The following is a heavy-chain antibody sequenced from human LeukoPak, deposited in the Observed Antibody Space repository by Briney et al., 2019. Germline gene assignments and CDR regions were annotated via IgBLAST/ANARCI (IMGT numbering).Heavy chain of an antibody. D-gene: IGHD3-22*01. Sequence: GGSLRLSCAASGFTFSRYWMHWVRQAPGKGLVWVSRINSDGSTTSYADSVKGRFTISRDNAKNTLFLQMNSLRAEDTDVYYCARVPVEVYYDSSGYYYYFDYWGQGTLVTVSS. J-gene: IGHJ4*02. V-gene: IGHV3-74*01. CDR3: ARVPVEVYYDSSGYYYYFDY. CDR1: GFTFSRYW. CDR2: INSDGSTT.